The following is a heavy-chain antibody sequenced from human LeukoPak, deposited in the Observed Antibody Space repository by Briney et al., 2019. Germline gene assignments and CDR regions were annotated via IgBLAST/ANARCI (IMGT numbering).Heavy chain of an antibody. CDR3: ARFPSSWYPDY. CDR2: IYYSGST. Sequence: SETLSLTCTVSGGSISSYYWSWIRQPPGKGLEWIGYIYYSGSTNYNPSLKSRVTISVDTSKNQFSLKLSSVTAADTAVYYCARFPSSWYPDYWGQGTLVTVSS. J-gene: IGHJ4*02. V-gene: IGHV4-59*08. D-gene: IGHD6-13*01. CDR1: GGSISSYY.